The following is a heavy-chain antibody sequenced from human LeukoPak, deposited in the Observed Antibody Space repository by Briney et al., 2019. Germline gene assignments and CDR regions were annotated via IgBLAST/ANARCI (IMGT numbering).Heavy chain of an antibody. V-gene: IGHV3-7*01. CDR1: GFTFSSYW. Sequence: GGSLRLSCAASGFTFSSYWMSWVRQAPGKGLEWVATIKQDGSEKYYVDSVKGRFTISRDNAKNSPYLQMNSLRAEDTAVYYCARIEGQGVITIFGVVNYFDYWGKGTLVTVSS. D-gene: IGHD3-3*01. CDR2: IKQDGSEK. J-gene: IGHJ4*02. CDR3: ARIEGQGVITIFGVVNYFDY.